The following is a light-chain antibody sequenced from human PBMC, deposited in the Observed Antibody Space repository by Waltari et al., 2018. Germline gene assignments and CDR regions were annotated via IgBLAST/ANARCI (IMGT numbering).Light chain of an antibody. CDR3: LLFYGGAYV. CDR1: TGAVTSGYF. J-gene: IGLJ1*01. CDR2: SAN. Sequence: QTVVTQEPSLTVSPGGTVTLTCASSTGAVTSGYFPTWFQQRPGQPPRSLIYSANNKHSWTPAPFSGSLIGGKAALTLSGVQPEDEADYYCLLFYGGAYVFGTGTKLTVL. V-gene: IGLV7-43*01.